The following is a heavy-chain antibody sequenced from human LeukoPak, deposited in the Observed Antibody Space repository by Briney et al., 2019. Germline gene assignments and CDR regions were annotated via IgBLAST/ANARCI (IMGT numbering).Heavy chain of an antibody. CDR1: GGSISSYY. CDR3: RGVYNIPFSSWIYAFDF. D-gene: IGHD3-10*01. J-gene: IGHJ3*01. V-gene: IGHV4-4*07. Sequence: SESLSLTCTVSGGSISSYYWSWVRQPAGKGLEWIGRIYTSGSTNYNPSLKSRVTMSVDTSKNQFSLKLSSVTAADTAVYYLRGVYNIPFSSWIYAFDFWGQGTMVTVSS. CDR2: IYTSGST.